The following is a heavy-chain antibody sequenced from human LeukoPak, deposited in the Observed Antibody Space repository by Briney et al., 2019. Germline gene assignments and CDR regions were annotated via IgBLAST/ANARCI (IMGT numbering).Heavy chain of an antibody. J-gene: IGHJ4*02. V-gene: IGHV1-18*01. Sequence: RQAPGQXLEWMGWISAYNGNTNYAQKLQGRVTMTTDTSTSTAYMELRSLRSDDTAVYYCARSWGDLTTVTIWGQGTLVTVSS. CDR2: ISAYNGNT. CDR3: ARSWGDLTTVTI. D-gene: IGHD4-17*01.